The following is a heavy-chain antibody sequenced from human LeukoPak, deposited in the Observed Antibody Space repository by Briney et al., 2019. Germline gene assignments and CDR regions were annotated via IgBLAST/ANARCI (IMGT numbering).Heavy chain of an antibody. CDR3: ARGPSDYDILTGSYFLRSYYFDY. CDR2: INPNSGGT. D-gene: IGHD3-9*01. CDR1: GYXFTGYY. J-gene: IGHJ4*02. V-gene: IGHV1-2*02. Sequence: ASVKVSCKASGYXFTGYYMHWVRQAPGQGLEWMGWINPNSGGTNYAQKFQGRVTMTRDTSISTAYMELSRLRSDDTAVYYCARGPSDYDILTGSYFLRSYYFDYWGQGTLVTVSS.